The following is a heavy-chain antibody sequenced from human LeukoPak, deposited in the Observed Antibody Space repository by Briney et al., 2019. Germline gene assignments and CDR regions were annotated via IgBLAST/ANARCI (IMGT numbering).Heavy chain of an antibody. CDR3: AREGFRGGSLPIDY. Sequence: GGSLRLSCAASGFTFSSYSMNWVRQAPGKGLEWVSSISSSSSYIYYADSVKGRFTISRDNAKNSLYLQMNSLRAEDTAVYYCAREGFRGGSLPIDYWGQGTLVTVSS. CDR2: ISSSSSYI. V-gene: IGHV3-21*01. J-gene: IGHJ4*02. D-gene: IGHD2-15*01. CDR1: GFTFSSYS.